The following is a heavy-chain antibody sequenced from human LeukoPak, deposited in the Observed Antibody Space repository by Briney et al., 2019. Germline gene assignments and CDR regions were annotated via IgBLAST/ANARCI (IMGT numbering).Heavy chain of an antibody. CDR2: ISDNGGST. D-gene: IGHD5-12*01. CDR1: GFTFSSYA. J-gene: IGHJ4*02. Sequence: HPGGSLRLSCAASGFTFSSYAMSWVRQAPGKGLEWVSAISDNGGSTYHGDSVKGRFTISRDSSKNTLYLQMSSLRAEDTAVYYCARGAYSGYDLVYWGQGTLVTVSS. V-gene: IGHV3-23*01. CDR3: ARGAYSGYDLVY.